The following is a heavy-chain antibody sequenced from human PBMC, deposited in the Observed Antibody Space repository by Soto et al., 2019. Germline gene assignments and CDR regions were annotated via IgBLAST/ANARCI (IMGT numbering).Heavy chain of an antibody. CDR1: GGSISSYY. D-gene: IGHD3-22*01. CDR2: IYYSGST. CDR3: ARDLIGSGYYLDD. J-gene: IGHJ4*02. V-gene: IGHV4-59*01. Sequence: SETLSLTCTVSGGSISSYYWSWIRQSPGKGLEWIGYIYYSGSTNYNPSLKSRVTISVDTSENQFSLKLSSVTAADTAVYYCARDLIGSGYYLDDWGQGTLVTVSS.